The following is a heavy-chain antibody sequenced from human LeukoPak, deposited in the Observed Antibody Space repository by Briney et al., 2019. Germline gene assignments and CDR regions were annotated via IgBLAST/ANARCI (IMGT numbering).Heavy chain of an antibody. CDR2: ISYTGRT. CDR3: AGTRGYYFDY. J-gene: IGHJ4*02. V-gene: IGHV4-61*01. D-gene: IGHD6-13*01. Sequence: PSETLSLTCTVSGDSVSSANYYWSWIRQPPGKGLEWIGFISYTGRTNDNPSLKSRVTISVDTSRNQFSLKLNSVTAADTAVVTAAGTRGYYFDYWGQGTLVTVSS. CDR1: GDSVSSANYY.